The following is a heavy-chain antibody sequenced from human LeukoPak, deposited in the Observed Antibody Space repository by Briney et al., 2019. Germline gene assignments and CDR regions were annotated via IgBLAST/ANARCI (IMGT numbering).Heavy chain of an antibody. V-gene: IGHV4-61*01. CDR1: GGSVSSGSYY. D-gene: IGHD3-22*01. CDR3: ARDRGPSSVYYRLFDY. CDR2: IYYSGST. Sequence: SETLSLTCTVSGGSVSSGSYYWSWIRQPPGKGLEWIGYIYYSGSTNYNPSLRSRVTISVDTSKNQFSLKLSSVTAADTAVYYCARDRGPSSVYYRLFDYWGQEPLVPVSS. J-gene: IGHJ4*02.